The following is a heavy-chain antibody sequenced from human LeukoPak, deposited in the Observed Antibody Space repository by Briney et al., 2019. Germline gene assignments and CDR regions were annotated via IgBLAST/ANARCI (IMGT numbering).Heavy chain of an antibody. CDR1: GFTFSSYG. Sequence: PGGSLRLSCAASGFTFSSYGMHWVRQAPGKGLEWVAVIWYDGSNKYYADSVKGRFTISRDNSKNTLYLQMNSLRAEDTAVYYCARDRWYYDFWSGYYTPPYYYYGMDVWGQGTRSPSP. CDR2: IWYDGSNK. J-gene: IGHJ6*02. CDR3: ARDRWYYDFWSGYYTPPYYYYGMDV. D-gene: IGHD3-3*01. V-gene: IGHV3-33*01.